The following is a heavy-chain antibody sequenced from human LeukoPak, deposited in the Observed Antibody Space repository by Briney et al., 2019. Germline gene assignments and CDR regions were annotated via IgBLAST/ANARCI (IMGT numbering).Heavy chain of an antibody. V-gene: IGHV1-69*05. CDR2: IIPIFGTA. D-gene: IGHD3-10*01. Sequence: ASVKVSCKASGGTYSSYAISWLRQAPGQGLEWMGGIIPIFGTANYAQKFQSRVTITTDESTSTAYMELSSLRSEDTAVYYRARGFGELLAFDIWGQGTMVTVSS. CDR3: ARGFGELLAFDI. J-gene: IGHJ3*02. CDR1: GGTYSSYA.